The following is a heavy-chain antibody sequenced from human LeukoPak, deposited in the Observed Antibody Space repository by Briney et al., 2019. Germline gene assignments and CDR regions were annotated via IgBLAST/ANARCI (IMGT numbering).Heavy chain of an antibody. CDR2: IYYSGST. CDR3: ARYSVGASLFDY. D-gene: IGHD1-26*01. V-gene: IGHV4-39*01. J-gene: IGHJ4*02. Sequence: SETLSLTCTVSGDSISSSSYYWGWIRQPPGKGLEWIGSIYYSGSTYYNPSLKSRVTLFVDTSKNQLSLKVSSVTAADRAVYHCARYSVGASLFDYWGLGILVPVSS. CDR1: GDSISSSSYY.